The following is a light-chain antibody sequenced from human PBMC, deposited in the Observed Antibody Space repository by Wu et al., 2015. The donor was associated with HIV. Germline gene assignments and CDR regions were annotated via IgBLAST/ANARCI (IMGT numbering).Light chain of an antibody. Sequence: EIVMTQSPATLSVSPGERATLSCRASQSVSSNLAWYQQKPGQAPRLLIYSASIRATGIPARFSGSGSGTDLTLTISILESEDFAVYYCQQYNNWPHAFGQGTKLEIK. CDR2: SAS. J-gene: IGKJ2*01. CDR3: QQYNNWPHA. V-gene: IGKV3D-15*03. CDR1: QSVSSN.